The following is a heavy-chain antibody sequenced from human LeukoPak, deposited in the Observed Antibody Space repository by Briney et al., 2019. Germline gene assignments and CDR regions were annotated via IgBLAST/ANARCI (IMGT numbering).Heavy chain of an antibody. CDR1: GFTFSSYA. J-gene: IGHJ4*02. CDR3: ARGPSGSHEDY. D-gene: IGHD1-26*01. Sequence: GGSLRLSCAASGFTFSSYAMGWVRQAPGKGLEWVSAITASGGNTYYADSVKGRFTISRDNAKNSLYLQMNSLRAEDTAVYYCARGPSGSHEDYWGQGTLVTVSS. V-gene: IGHV3-23*01. CDR2: ITASGGNT.